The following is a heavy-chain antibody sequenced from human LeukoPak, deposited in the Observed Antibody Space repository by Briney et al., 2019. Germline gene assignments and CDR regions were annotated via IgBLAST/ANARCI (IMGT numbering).Heavy chain of an antibody. V-gene: IGHV3-9*01. CDR1: GFTFDDYA. CDR3: ARYKSLGF. J-gene: IGHJ4*02. CDR2: ISWNSGSI. D-gene: IGHD3-16*02. Sequence: QPGGSLRLSCAASGFTFDDYAMHWVRQAPGKGLEWVSGISWNSGSIGYADSVKGRFTISRDNAKNSLYLQMNSLRVEDTAVYYCARYKSLGFWGQGTLVTVSS.